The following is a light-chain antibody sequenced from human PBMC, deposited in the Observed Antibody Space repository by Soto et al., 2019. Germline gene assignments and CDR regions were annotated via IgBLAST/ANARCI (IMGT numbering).Light chain of an antibody. CDR1: TGAVTSGHY. CDR2: DTT. J-gene: IGLJ2*01. Sequence: QAVVTQEPSLTVSPGGTVTLTCGSSTGAVTSGHYPYWFQQKPGQAPRTLIYDTTNKHSWTPARFSGSLVGGKAALTLPGAQSEDEADYYCLVSYSGARVFGGGTKVTVL. CDR3: LVSYSGARV. V-gene: IGLV7-46*01.